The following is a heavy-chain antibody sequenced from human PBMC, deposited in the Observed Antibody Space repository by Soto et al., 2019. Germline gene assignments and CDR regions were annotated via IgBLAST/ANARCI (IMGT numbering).Heavy chain of an antibody. D-gene: IGHD5-18*01. V-gene: IGHV1-8*01. Sequence: GASVKVSCKASGYTFTSYDINWVRQATGQGLEWMGWMNPNSGNTGYAQKFQGRVTMTRNTAISTAYMELSSLRSEDTAVYYCARDSDSCVETNYYHHYRLAVRGQGTTVTVAS. CDR3: ARDSDSCVETNYYHHYRLAV. CDR2: MNPNSGNT. CDR1: GYTFTSYD. J-gene: IGHJ6*02.